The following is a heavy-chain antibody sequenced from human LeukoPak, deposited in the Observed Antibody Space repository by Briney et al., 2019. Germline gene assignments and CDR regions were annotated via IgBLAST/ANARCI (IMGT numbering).Heavy chain of an antibody. D-gene: IGHD3-3*01. J-gene: IGHJ4*02. CDR2: ISAYNGNT. Sequence: ASVKVSCKASGYTFTSYGISWVRQAPGQGLEWMGWISAYNGNTNYAQKLQGRVTMTTDTSTSTAYMELRSLRSDDTAVYYCAREGARKRYYDFWSRLFDYWGQGTLVTVSS. V-gene: IGHV1-18*01. CDR1: GYTFTSYG. CDR3: AREGARKRYYDFWSRLFDY.